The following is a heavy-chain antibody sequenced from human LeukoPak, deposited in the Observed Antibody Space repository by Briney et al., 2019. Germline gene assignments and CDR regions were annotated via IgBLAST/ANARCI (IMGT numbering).Heavy chain of an antibody. J-gene: IGHJ5*02. Sequence: SETLSLTCTVSGVSVSSNRFYWGWLRQPPGKGLDWIGSMYYNGGTYYNPSLKSRVTISADTYKNQVSLKLSSVTAADTAVYYCARDPDYYDDSGYTWGQGTLVTVAS. D-gene: IGHD3-22*01. CDR1: GVSVSSNRFY. CDR2: MYYNGGT. V-gene: IGHV4-39*07. CDR3: ARDPDYYDDSGYT.